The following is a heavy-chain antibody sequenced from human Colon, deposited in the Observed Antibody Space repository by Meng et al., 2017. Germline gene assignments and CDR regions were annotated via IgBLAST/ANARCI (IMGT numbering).Heavy chain of an antibody. V-gene: IGHV3-15*01. CDR2: IKSNNDGGTT. CDR3: GTDIYD. Sequence: VQLEESGGGLVKPGGSLSLSCAASGFTFTTAWMTWVRRTPGRGLEWVGRIKSNNDGGTTDYAAPVKGRFTISRDDSKSTLYLQMNSLKIEDTAMYYCGTDIYDWGQGTLVTVSS. D-gene: IGHD2/OR15-2a*01. J-gene: IGHJ4*02. CDR1: GFTFTTAW.